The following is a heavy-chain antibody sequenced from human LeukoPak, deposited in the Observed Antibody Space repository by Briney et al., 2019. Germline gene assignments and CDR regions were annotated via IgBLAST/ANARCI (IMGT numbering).Heavy chain of an antibody. V-gene: IGHV4-4*09. J-gene: IGHJ3*01. Sequence: SETLSLTCTVSGGSISSYYWSWIRQPPGKGLEWIGYIYTSGSTNYNPSLKSRVTISVDTSKNQFSLKLSSVTAADTAVYYCARLGFAGYCSSTSCHDAFDVWGQGTMVTVSS. CDR1: GGSISSYY. D-gene: IGHD2-2*01. CDR3: ARLGFAGYCSSTSCHDAFDV. CDR2: IYTSGST.